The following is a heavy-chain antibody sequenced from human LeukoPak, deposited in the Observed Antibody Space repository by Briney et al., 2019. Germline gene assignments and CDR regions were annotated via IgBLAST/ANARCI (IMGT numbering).Heavy chain of an antibody. V-gene: IGHV1-58*02. CDR2: IVVGSGGST. CDR3: ARERASDTAMVIHDAFDI. D-gene: IGHD5-18*01. J-gene: IGHJ3*02. CDR1: GFTFTSSA. Sequence: SVKVSCKASGFTFTSSAMQWVRQARGQRLEWIGWIVVGSGGSTSYAQKFQGRVTMTRDTSTSTVYMELSSLRSEDTAVYYCARERASDTAMVIHDAFDIWGQGTMVTVSS.